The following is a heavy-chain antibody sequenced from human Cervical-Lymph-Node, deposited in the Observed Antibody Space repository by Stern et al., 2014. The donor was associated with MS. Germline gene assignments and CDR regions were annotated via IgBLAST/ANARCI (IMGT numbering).Heavy chain of an antibody. Sequence: DQLVQSGGGLVQPGGSLRLSCAASGFTFSSYGMNWVRQAPGKGLEWVSYISGSSSTIHYADSVKGRFTISRDNAKNSLNLQMNSLRAEDMALYYCVRGGQYLDNWFDSWGQGTLVTVSS. CDR1: GFTFSSYG. D-gene: IGHD2-2*01. CDR3: VRGGQYLDNWFDS. CDR2: ISGSSSTI. J-gene: IGHJ5*01. V-gene: IGHV3-48*01.